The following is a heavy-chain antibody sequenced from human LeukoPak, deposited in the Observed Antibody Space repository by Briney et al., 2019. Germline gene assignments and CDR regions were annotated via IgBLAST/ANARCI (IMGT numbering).Heavy chain of an antibody. CDR2: INWDGGNT. V-gene: IGHV3-20*04. D-gene: IGHD4-11*01. CDR3: ARVASNYDFDC. Sequence: GGSLRLSCAASGFTFDDYGMSWVRQAPGKGLEWVSGINWDGGNTGYADSVKGRFTISRDNAKNSLYLQMNSLRAEDTALYYCARVASNYDFDCWGQGTLVTVSS. J-gene: IGHJ4*02. CDR1: GFTFDDYG.